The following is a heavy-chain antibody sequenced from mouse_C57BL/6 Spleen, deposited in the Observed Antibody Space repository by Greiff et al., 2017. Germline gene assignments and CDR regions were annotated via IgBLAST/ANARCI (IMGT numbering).Heavy chain of an antibody. CDR2: INPNNGTT. CDR3: AIAYYNKPWFAY. D-gene: IGHD2-5*01. CDR1: GYSFTDYS. V-gene: IGHV1-39*01. Sequence: VQLQQPGPELVKPGASVKLSCKASGYSFTDYSMNWVKQSNGQSLEWLGVINPNNGTTSYNQKFKGKATLTVAQSSSTAYMQLNSLTSEDSAVYYCAIAYYNKPWFAYWGQGTLVTVSA. J-gene: IGHJ3*01.